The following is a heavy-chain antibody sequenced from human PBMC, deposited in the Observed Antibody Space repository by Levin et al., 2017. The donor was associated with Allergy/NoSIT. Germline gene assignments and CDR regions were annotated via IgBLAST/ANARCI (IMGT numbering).Heavy chain of an antibody. CDR1: GGSFRGYY. CDR2: ITHSGST. J-gene: IGHJ5*02. Sequence: SETLSLTCAIYGGSFRGYYWSWIRQPPGKGLEWIGEITHSGSTNYNPSLKSRVTISIDTSKNQFSLKLRSVTAADTAVYYCANLGRRYCSNTSCEWLRSWFDPWGQGDLVTVSS. V-gene: IGHV4-34*01. CDR3: ANLGRRYCSNTSCEWLRSWFDP. D-gene: IGHD2-2*01.